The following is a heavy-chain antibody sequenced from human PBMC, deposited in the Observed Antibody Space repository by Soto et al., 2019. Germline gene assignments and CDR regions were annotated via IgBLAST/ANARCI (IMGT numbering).Heavy chain of an antibody. Sequence: GGSLRLSCAASGFTFSSYAMSWVRQAPGKGLEWVSTISGSGGHTYYADSVKGRFTLSRDNSKNTLYLQMNTLRAEDTAVYYCVKAPSEYYYYMDVWGEGTTVTVSS. V-gene: IGHV3-23*01. CDR1: GFTFSSYA. J-gene: IGHJ6*03. CDR3: VKAPSEYYYYMDV. CDR2: ISGSGGHT.